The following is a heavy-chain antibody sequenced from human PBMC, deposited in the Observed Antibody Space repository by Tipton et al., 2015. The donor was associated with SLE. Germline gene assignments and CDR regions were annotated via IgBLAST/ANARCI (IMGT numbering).Heavy chain of an antibody. D-gene: IGHD4-17*01. V-gene: IGHV3-23*01. CDR1: GFTFSTYV. CDR2: ISGSGGNT. CDR3: AKDPGYGVGNFDY. J-gene: IGHJ4*02. Sequence: SLRLSCAASGFTFSTYVMSWVRQAPGRGLEWVSTISGSGGNTYYADSVKGRFTISRDNSKNTLYLQMNSLRAEDTAVYYCAKDPGYGVGNFDYWGQGPLVTVSS.